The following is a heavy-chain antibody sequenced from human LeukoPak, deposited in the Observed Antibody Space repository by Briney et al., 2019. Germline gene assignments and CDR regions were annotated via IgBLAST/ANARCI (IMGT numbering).Heavy chain of an antibody. CDR2: ISSSGSTI. D-gene: IGHD2-2*01. CDR3: AREGVYCSSTSCYSSGFDY. Sequence: GGSLRLSCAASGFTFSSYEMNWVRQAPGKGLEWVSYISSSGSTIYYADSVKGRFTISRDNAKNTLYLQMNSLRAEDTAVYYCAREGVYCSSTSCYSSGFDYWGQGTLVTVSS. CDR1: GFTFSSYE. J-gene: IGHJ4*02. V-gene: IGHV3-48*03.